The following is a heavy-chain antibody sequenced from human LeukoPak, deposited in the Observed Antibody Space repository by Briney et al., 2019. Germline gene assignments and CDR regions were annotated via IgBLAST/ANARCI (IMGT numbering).Heavy chain of an antibody. CDR1: GYTFTTYA. Sequence: ASVKVSCKASGYTFTTYAMHWVRQAPGRRLEWMGWINAGNGNTKYSQKFQARVTITRDTSASTAYMELSSLRSEDTAVYYCARDPIGSRWPYYFDYWGQGTLVTVSS. J-gene: IGHJ4*02. CDR3: ARDPIGSRWPYYFDY. CDR2: INAGNGNT. D-gene: IGHD6-13*01. V-gene: IGHV1-3*01.